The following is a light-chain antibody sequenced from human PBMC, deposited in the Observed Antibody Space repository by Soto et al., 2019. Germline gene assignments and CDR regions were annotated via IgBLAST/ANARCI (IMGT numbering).Light chain of an antibody. Sequence: AIQLTQSPSSLSASVGDRVTITCRASQGISSALAWYQQKPGKAPKLLIYDASSLEGGVPSRLSARGSGTDFTLTISGLQPEDVATYYWQLFNSYPLTFGGGTKVEIK. V-gene: IGKV1-13*02. J-gene: IGKJ4*02. CDR2: DAS. CDR1: QGISSA. CDR3: QLFNSYPLT.